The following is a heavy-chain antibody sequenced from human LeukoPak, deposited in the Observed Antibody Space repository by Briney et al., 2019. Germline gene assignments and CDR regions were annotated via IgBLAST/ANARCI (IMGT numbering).Heavy chain of an antibody. Sequence: GGSLRHSCAASGFTFSSYSMNWVRQAPEKGLEWVSSISSSSSYIYYADSVKGRFTISRDNAKNSLYLQMNSLRAEDTAVYYCARDQSPPRYYYDSSGYDYWGQGTLVTVSS. CDR3: ARDQSPPRYYYDSSGYDY. J-gene: IGHJ4*02. D-gene: IGHD3-22*01. CDR2: ISSSSSYI. CDR1: GFTFSSYS. V-gene: IGHV3-21*01.